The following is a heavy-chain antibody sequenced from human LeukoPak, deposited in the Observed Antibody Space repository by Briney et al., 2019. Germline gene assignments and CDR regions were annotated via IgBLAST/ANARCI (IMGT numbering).Heavy chain of an antibody. Sequence: GGSLRLSCAASGFTFSSYAMSWVRQAPGKGLEWVSAISGSGGSTYYADSVKGRFTISRDNSKNTLYLQMNSLRAEDTAVYYCARVGYYYGSGSYYNVPYYFDYWGQGTLVTVSS. J-gene: IGHJ4*02. CDR1: GFTFSSYA. CDR2: ISGSGGST. V-gene: IGHV3-23*01. D-gene: IGHD3-10*01. CDR3: ARVGYYYGSGSYYNVPYYFDY.